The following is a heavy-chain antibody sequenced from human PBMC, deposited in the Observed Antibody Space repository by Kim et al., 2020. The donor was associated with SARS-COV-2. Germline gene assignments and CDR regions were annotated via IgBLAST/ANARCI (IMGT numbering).Heavy chain of an antibody. J-gene: IGHJ6*02. CDR1: GFTFSDYF. Sequence: GGSLRLSCAASGFTFSDYFMSWIRQAPGKGLEWVSYISSSSTYTNYADSVKGRFTISRDNAKNSLHLQMNSLRAEDTAVYYCARDTTTAAADNYYYYGMDVWGQGTTVTVSS. D-gene: IGHD6-13*01. CDR3: ARDTTTAAADNYYYYGMDV. CDR2: ISSSSTYT. V-gene: IGHV3-11*06.